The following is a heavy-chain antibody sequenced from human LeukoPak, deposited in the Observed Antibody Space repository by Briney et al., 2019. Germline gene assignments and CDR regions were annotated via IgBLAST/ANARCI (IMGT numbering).Heavy chain of an antibody. CDR1: GFTFSSYS. Sequence: PGGSLRLSCAASGFTFSSYSMNWVRQAPGKGLEWVSSISSSSSYIYYADSVKGRFTISRDNAKNSLYLQMNSLRAEDTAVYYCARDRASPGYCSGGSCADAFDIWGQGTMVTVSS. J-gene: IGHJ3*02. CDR3: ARDRASPGYCSGGSCADAFDI. V-gene: IGHV3-21*01. CDR2: ISSSSSYI. D-gene: IGHD2-15*01.